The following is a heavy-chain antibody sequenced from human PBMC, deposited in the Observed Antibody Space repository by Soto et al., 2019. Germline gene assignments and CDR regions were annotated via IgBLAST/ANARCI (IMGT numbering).Heavy chain of an antibody. V-gene: IGHV2-5*02. CDR2: IYWDDDK. Sequence: QITLKESGPPLVKPTQTLTLTCTFSGFSLSTSGVGVGWIRQPPGKALEWLALIYWDDDKRYSPSLKSRLTITKDTSKNQVVLTMTNMDPVDTATYYCAHAQPNYYDSSGYSRYFDYWGQGTLVTVSS. J-gene: IGHJ4*02. CDR1: GFSLSTSGVG. D-gene: IGHD3-22*01. CDR3: AHAQPNYYDSSGYSRYFDY.